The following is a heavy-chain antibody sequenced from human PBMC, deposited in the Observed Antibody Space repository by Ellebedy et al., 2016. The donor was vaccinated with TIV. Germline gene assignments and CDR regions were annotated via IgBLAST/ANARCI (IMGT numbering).Heavy chain of an antibody. Sequence: GGSLRLSXAASGFTFSNYGMTWVRQAPGKGPEWVSRVTGNGGTTGYIDSVKGRFTISRDNAKSTLYLQMNNLRAEGTAVYYCARDDAPDGGYLDYWGQGALVTVSS. CDR1: GFTFSNYG. CDR2: VTGNGGTT. J-gene: IGHJ4*02. CDR3: ARDDAPDGGYLDY. V-gene: IGHV3-23*02. D-gene: IGHD2-2*01.